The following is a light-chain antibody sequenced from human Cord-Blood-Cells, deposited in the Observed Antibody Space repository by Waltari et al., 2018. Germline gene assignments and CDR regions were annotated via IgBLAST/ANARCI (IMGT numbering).Light chain of an antibody. CDR1: SSDVGGYNY. V-gene: IGLV2-14*01. J-gene: IGLJ1*01. CDR3: SSYTSSSTL. Sequence: QSALTQPASVSGSPGQSITISCPGTSSDVGGYNYVSWYQQHPGKAPKRMIYDVSNRPSGVSNRFSGSKSGNTASLTISGLQAEDEADYYCSSYTSSSTLFGTGTKVTVL. CDR2: DVS.